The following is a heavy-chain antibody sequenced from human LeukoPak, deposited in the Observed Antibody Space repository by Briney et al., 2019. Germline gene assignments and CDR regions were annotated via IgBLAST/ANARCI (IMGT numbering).Heavy chain of an antibody. V-gene: IGHV1-69*04. CDR3: ARDSALPCSSTSCYFDY. J-gene: IGHJ4*02. CDR1: GGTFSSYS. D-gene: IGHD2-2*01. Sequence: GASVKVSCKASGGTFSSYSISWVRQAPGQGPEWLGRITPNLAITDYAQKFRGRVTLTADKSTSTVYMELGSLTSEDTAAYYCARDSALPCSSTSCYFDYWGQGTLVTVSS. CDR2: ITPNLAIT.